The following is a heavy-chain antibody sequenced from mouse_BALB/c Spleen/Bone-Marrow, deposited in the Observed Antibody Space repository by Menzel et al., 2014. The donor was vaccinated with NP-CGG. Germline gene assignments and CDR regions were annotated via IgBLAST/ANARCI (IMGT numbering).Heavy chain of an antibody. CDR2: ISSGSSTI. J-gene: IGHJ4*01. Sequence: EVQLVESGGGLVQPGGSRKLSCAASGFTFSSFGMHWVRQAPEKGLEWVVYISSGSSTIYYADTVKGRFTISRDNPKNTLFLQMTSLRSEDTAMYYCTRKGALITHYYAMDYWGQGTSVTVSS. V-gene: IGHV5-17*02. CDR3: TRKGALITHYYAMDY. D-gene: IGHD2-4*01. CDR1: GFTFSSFG.